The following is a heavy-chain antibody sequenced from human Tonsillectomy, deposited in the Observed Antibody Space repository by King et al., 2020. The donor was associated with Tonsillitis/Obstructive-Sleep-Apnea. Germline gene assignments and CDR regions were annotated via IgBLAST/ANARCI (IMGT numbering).Heavy chain of an antibody. D-gene: IGHD2-2*01. J-gene: IGHJ6*03. Sequence: QVQLVESGGGVVQPGRSLRLSCAASGFTFSYFPMHWVRQAPGKGLEWVAVISSDGSNKFYADSVKGRFTISRDNSKNTLYLQMNSLRAEDTSVYYCARDGDCSRASCHYYMDVWGKGTTVTVSS. CDR2: ISSDGSNK. CDR3: ARDGDCSRASCHYYMDV. V-gene: IGHV3-30*04. CDR1: GFTFSYFP.